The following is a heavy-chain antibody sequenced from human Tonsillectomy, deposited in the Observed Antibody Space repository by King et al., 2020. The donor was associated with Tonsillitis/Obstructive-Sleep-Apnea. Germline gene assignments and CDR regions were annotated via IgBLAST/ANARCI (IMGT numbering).Heavy chain of an antibody. CDR3: ARDSQRYYYDSSGYDY. J-gene: IGHJ4*02. Sequence: VQLQESGPGLVKPSETLSLTCTVSGGSISSYYWSWIRQPPGKGLEWIGYIYYSGSTNYNPSLKSRVTISVDTSKNQFSLKLSSVTAADTAVYYWARDSQRYYYDSSGYDYWGQGTLVTVSS. D-gene: IGHD3-22*01. V-gene: IGHV4-59*01. CDR2: IYYSGST. CDR1: GGSISSYY.